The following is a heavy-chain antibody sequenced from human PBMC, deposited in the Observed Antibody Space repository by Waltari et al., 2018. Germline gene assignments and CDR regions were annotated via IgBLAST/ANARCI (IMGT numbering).Heavy chain of an antibody. CDR3: ARQLNPRAPYFDL. CDR1: GGPLSSGSYY. J-gene: IGHJ4*02. CDR2: IHHSGGT. Sequence: QVQLQESGPGLVKPSQTLSPTCIVSGGPLSSGSYYWSGSRQHPGKALEWIGYIHHSGGTLYNPSLESRATIRVDTSKNQLSLRLNSVSAADTAVYYCARQLNPRAPYFDLWGQGALVTVAS. V-gene: IGHV4-31*03.